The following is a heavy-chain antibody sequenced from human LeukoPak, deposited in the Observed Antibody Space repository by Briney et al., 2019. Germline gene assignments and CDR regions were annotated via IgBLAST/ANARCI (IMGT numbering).Heavy chain of an antibody. J-gene: IGHJ4*02. CDR1: GIPPSSSW. Sequence: GSLRLSCEASGIPPSSSWMPWVRQSPAKGLVWVARITSDGTDIKYADSVKGRFILSRDNAKNTLYLQMNSLRVEDTALYYCARERFHYDVWGQGTLVTVSS. CDR3: ARERFHYDV. CDR2: ITSDGTDI. D-gene: IGHD3-22*01. V-gene: IGHV3-74*01.